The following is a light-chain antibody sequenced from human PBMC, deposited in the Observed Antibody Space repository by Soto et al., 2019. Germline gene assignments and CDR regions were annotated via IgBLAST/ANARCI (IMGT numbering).Light chain of an antibody. Sequence: QSVLTQPASVSGSPGQSITISCTGSSTDVGAYNYVSWYQQYPGQAPNLLIYEVSRRPSGFSHRFSGSKSVNTASLTISGLQAEDEAHYYCNSYTTMNTYVFGTGTKVTVX. V-gene: IGLV2-14*01. J-gene: IGLJ1*01. CDR3: NSYTTMNTYV. CDR1: STDVGAYNY. CDR2: EVS.